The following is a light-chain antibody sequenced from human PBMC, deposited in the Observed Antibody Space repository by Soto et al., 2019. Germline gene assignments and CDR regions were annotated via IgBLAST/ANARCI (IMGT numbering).Light chain of an antibody. CDR1: QRISIS. CDR3: QQSYLTPRT. J-gene: IGKJ2*01. Sequence: IQMTQSPSSLSASVGDRVTITCRASQRISISLNWYQHKVGRAPKLLIYAASSLQTEVPSRFSGSGSGTDFTLTISSVQPEDFATYYCQQSYLTPRTFGQGTKLEI. CDR2: AAS. V-gene: IGKV1-39*01.